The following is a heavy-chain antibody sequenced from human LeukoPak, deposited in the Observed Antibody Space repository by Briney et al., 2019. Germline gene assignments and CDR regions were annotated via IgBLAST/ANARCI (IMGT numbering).Heavy chain of an antibody. J-gene: IGHJ6*02. CDR3: ARGYYDFWSGYRKGYDV. Sequence: SETLSLTCTVSGGSISSYYWSWIRQPAGKGLEWIGRIYTSGSTNYNPSLKSRVTMSVDTSKNQFSLKLSSVTAADTAVYYCARGYYDFWSGYRKGYDVWGQGTTVTVSS. V-gene: IGHV4-4*07. D-gene: IGHD3-3*01. CDR2: IYTSGST. CDR1: GGSISSYY.